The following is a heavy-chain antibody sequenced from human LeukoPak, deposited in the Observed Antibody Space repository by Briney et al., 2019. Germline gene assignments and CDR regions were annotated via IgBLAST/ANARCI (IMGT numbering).Heavy chain of an antibody. CDR3: ARDPGIAAAADY. V-gene: IGHV3-21*04. D-gene: IGHD6-13*01. Sequence: GGSLRLSCAASGFTFSSYSMNWVRQAPGKGLEWVSSISGSSSYIYYADSVKGRFTISRDNAKNSLYPQMNSLRAEDTAVYYCARDPGIAAAADYWGQGTLVTVSS. CDR1: GFTFSSYS. CDR2: ISGSSSYI. J-gene: IGHJ4*02.